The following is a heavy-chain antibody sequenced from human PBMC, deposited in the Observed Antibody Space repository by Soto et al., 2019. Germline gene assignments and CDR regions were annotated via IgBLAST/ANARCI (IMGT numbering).Heavy chain of an antibody. V-gene: IGHV4-31*11. CDR3: ARDLVSPGTYYDVWSGSH. Sequence: QVQLLESGPGLVKPSQTLSLSCAVSGDSIGSTGFYWSWIRQPPGKGLEWIGYIFYSGSTYYNPTLESRVTISVDTSKNQFSLKLKSVTAADTAVYYCARDLVSPGTYYDVWSGSHWGQGILVTVSS. D-gene: IGHD3-3*01. CDR2: IFYSGST. CDR1: GDSIGSTGFY. J-gene: IGHJ4*02.